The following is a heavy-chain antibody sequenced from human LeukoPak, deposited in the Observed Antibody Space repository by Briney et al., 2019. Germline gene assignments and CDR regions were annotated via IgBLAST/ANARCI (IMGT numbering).Heavy chain of an antibody. Sequence: SQTLSLTCTVSGGSFTIGGHFWSWIRQHPGKGLEWIGYIFHTASTLYNPSLKSRISISLDTSKNQFHLMLTSVTAADTAVYYCARAGYSGFDFNFDYWGQGTLVTVSS. CDR2: IFHTAST. V-gene: IGHV4-31*03. CDR3: ARAGYSGFDFNFDY. D-gene: IGHD5-12*01. CDR1: GGSFTIGGHF. J-gene: IGHJ4*02.